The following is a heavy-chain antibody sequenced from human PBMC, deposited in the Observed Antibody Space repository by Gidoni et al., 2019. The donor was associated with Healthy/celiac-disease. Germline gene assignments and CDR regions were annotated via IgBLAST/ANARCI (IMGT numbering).Heavy chain of an antibody. D-gene: IGHD2-15*01. V-gene: IGHV3-30-3*01. CDR2: ISYDGSNK. CDR1: GSTFSRYA. Sequence: QVQLVESGGGVVQPGRSLRLSCAASGSTFSRYALPGVREAPGKALEWVAVISYDGSNKYYADSVKGRFTISRDNSKNTLYLQMNSLRAEDTAVYYCARPHFLVVAATPWGGAFDIWGQGTMVTVSS. J-gene: IGHJ3*02. CDR3: ARPHFLVVAATPWGGAFDI.